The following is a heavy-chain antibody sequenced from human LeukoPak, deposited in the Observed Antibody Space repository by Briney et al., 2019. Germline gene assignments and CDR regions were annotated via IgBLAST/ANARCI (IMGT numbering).Heavy chain of an antibody. V-gene: IGHV3-20*04. D-gene: IGHD3-10*01. CDR3: AKEERGFDY. CDR2: INWNGGST. J-gene: IGHJ4*02. Sequence: GGSLRLSCAASGFTFDDYGLSWVRQAPGKGLEWVSGINWNGGSTGYADSVKGRFTISRDNAKKSLYLQMHSLRAEDTAVYYCAKEERGFDYWGQGTLVTVSS. CDR1: GFTFDDYG.